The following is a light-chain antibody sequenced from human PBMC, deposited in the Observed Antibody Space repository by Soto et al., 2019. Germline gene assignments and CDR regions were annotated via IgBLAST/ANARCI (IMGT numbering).Light chain of an antibody. Sequence: QSALTPPPSASGTPGQRDSMCGSGSRSNIGGNYVYWYQQLRGTSPTLLIQRNNERPSGVPDRFSGSKSGTSVSLPISGLRSEDEAAYYCAAWDDTLNGQVFGGGTQLTVL. J-gene: IGLJ3*02. V-gene: IGLV1-47*01. CDR1: RSNIGGNY. CDR2: RNN. CDR3: AAWDDTLNGQV.